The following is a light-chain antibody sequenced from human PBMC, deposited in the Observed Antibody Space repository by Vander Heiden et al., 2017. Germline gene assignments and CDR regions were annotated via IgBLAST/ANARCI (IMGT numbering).Light chain of an antibody. CDR1: SSNIGSNT. J-gene: IGLJ3*02. V-gene: IGLV1-44*01. CDR2: SNN. Sequence: QSVLTQPPSASGTPGQRVTISCSGSSSNIGSNTVNWYQPLPGTAPKRLIYSNNQRPSGVPDRFSCYKAGTSASPEISGLQSEDEAEDYWAESVDSLNGPVFGGGTKLTVL. CDR3: AESVDSLNGPV.